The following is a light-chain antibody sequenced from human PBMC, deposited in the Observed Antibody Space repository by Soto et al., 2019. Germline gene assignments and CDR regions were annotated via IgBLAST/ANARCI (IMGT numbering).Light chain of an antibody. CDR2: DAS. CDR3: QQYNSYSWT. J-gene: IGKJ1*01. CDR1: QSISSW. Sequence: DIQMTQSPSTLSASVGDRVTITCRASQSISSWLAWYQQKPGKAPKLLIYDASSLESEVPSRFSGSGSGTEFALTISSLQPDDFATYYCQQYNSYSWTLGQGTKVDIK. V-gene: IGKV1-5*01.